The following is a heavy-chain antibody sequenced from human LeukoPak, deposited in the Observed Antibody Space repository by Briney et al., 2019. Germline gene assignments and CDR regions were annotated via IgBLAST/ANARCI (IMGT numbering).Heavy chain of an antibody. D-gene: IGHD3-9*01. CDR2: IRSIAYGGTT. J-gene: IGHJ3*02. CDR1: GFTFGDYA. CDR3: TRAEDILRYFDWLLYGDAFDI. Sequence: PGGSLRLSCTASGFTFGDYAMSWFRQAPGKGLEWVGFIRSIAYGGTTEYAASVKGRFTISRDDSKSIAYLQMNSLKTEDTALYYCTRAEDILRYFDWLLYGDAFDIWGQGTMVTVSS. V-gene: IGHV3-49*03.